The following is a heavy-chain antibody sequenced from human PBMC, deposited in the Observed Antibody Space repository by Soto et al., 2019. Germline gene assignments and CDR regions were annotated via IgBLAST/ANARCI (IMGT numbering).Heavy chain of an antibody. Sequence: PGGSLRLSCAASGFTFSSYAMSWVRQAPGKGLEWVSAISGSGGSTYYADSVKGRFTISRDNSKNTLYLQMNSLRAEDTAVYYCAKDSITIFGVVIPSPYYYYGMDVWGQGTTVTVSS. CDR1: GFTFSSYA. CDR3: AKDSITIFGVVIPSPYYYYGMDV. V-gene: IGHV3-23*01. D-gene: IGHD3-3*01. CDR2: ISGSGGST. J-gene: IGHJ6*02.